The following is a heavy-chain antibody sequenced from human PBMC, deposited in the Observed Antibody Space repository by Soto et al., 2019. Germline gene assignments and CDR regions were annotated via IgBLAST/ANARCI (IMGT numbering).Heavy chain of an antibody. Sequence: QVQLVQSGAEVKKPGASVKVSCKASGYTFTSYDINWVRQATGQGLEWMGWMNPNSGNTGYAQKFRGRVTMTRNTSLSTAYMELSSLRSEDTAVYYCARGYWYSNYAGHYYYYMVVWGKGTTVTVSS. CDR2: MNPNSGNT. V-gene: IGHV1-8*01. D-gene: IGHD4-4*01. CDR3: ARGYWYSNYAGHYYYYMVV. J-gene: IGHJ6*03. CDR1: GYTFTSYD.